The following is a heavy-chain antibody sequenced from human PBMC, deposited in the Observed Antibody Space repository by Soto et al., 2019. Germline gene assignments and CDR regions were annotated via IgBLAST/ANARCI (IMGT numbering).Heavy chain of an antibody. D-gene: IGHD5-12*01. Sequence: TGGSLRLSCSASGFTFSSYAMHWVRQAPGKGLEYVSAISSNGGSTYYADSVKGRFTISRDNSKNTLYLQMSSLRAEDTAVYYCVKANSGYDKGTHYYWGQGTLVTVPQ. V-gene: IGHV3-64D*06. CDR3: VKANSGYDKGTHYY. CDR2: ISSNGGST. CDR1: GFTFSSYA. J-gene: IGHJ4*02.